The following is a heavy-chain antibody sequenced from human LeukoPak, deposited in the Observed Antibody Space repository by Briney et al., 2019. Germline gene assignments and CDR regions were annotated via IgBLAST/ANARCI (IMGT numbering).Heavy chain of an antibody. CDR2: IIAILGIA. J-gene: IGHJ4*02. V-gene: IGHV1-69*10. Sequence: SVKVSCKASGGTFSSYAISWVRQAPGQGLEWMGRIIAILGIANYAQKFQGRVTITADKSTSTAYMELSSLRSEDTAVYYCARDPPPYCSGGSCYGVWFDYWGQGTLVTVSA. CDR1: GGTFSSYA. D-gene: IGHD2-15*01. CDR3: ARDPPPYCSGGSCYGVWFDY.